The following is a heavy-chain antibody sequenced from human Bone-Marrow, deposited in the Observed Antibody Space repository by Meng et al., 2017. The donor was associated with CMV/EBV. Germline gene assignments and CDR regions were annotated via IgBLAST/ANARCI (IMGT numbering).Heavy chain of an antibody. V-gene: IGHV3-43D*03. J-gene: IGHJ6*02. D-gene: IGHD2-2*01. CDR2: ISWDGGST. CDR1: GFTFDDYA. Sequence: GESLKISCAASGFTFDDYAMHWVRQAPGKGLEWVSLISWDGGSTYYADSVKGRFTISRDNSKNSLYLQMNSLRAEDTAVYYCAKTFTSRRDYYYGMDVWGQGTTVTVSS. CDR3: AKTFTSRRDYYYGMDV.